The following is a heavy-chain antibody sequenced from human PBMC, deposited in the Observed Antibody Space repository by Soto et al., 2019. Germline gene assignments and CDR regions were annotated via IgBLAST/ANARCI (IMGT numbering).Heavy chain of an antibody. V-gene: IGHV1-18*01. CDR2: INTHNGNT. CDR3: TREGSAPYYYYGMDA. J-gene: IGHJ6*02. Sequence: GASVTVSCKASVYTFTTYGIMWVRQAPGQGLEWLGWINTHNGNTNYAQNLQGRVIMTADTSTNTAYMELRSLRSDDTAIYYCTREGSAPYYYYGMDAWGQGTTVTVSS. D-gene: IGHD3-10*01. CDR1: VYTFTTYG.